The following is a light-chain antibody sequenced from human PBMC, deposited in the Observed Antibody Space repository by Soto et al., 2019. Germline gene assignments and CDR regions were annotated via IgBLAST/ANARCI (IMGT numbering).Light chain of an antibody. V-gene: IGLV2-14*01. CDR2: EVS. CDR1: SSDVGGYNY. CDR3: SSYTTTNTWV. J-gene: IGLJ3*02. Sequence: QSALTQPASVSGSPGQSITLSCTGTSSDVGGYNYVSWYQQHPGKAPKLMIYEVSNRPSGVSNRFSGSKSGNTASLTISGLQGEDEADYYCSSYTTTNTWVFGGGTKLTVL.